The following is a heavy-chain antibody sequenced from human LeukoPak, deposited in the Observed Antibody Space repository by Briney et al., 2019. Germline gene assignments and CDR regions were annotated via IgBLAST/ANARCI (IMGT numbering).Heavy chain of an antibody. V-gene: IGHV1-69*13. J-gene: IGHJ4*02. Sequence: EASVNVSCKASGGTFSSYAISWVRQAPGQGLEWMGGIIPIFGTANYAQKFQGRVTITADESTSTAYMELSSLRSEDTAVYYCARGGKAGYYYDSSGYYSGWGQGTLVTVSS. D-gene: IGHD3-22*01. CDR3: ARGGKAGYYYDSSGYYSG. CDR2: IIPIFGTA. CDR1: GGTFSSYA.